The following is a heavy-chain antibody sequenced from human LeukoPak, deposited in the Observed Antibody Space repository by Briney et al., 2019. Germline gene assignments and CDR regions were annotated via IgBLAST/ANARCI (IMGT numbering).Heavy chain of an antibody. CDR2: INSGGSST. D-gene: IGHD1-26*01. J-gene: IGHJ4*02. Sequence: GGSLRLSCAASGFTFSPYWMHWVRQAPGKGLVWVSHINSGGSSTSYADSVKGRFTISRDNTKNTLFLQMHSLRADDTAVYYCARSFGGTYYFDYWGQGTLVTVSS. CDR1: GFTFSPYW. CDR3: ARSFGGTYYFDY. V-gene: IGHV3-74*01.